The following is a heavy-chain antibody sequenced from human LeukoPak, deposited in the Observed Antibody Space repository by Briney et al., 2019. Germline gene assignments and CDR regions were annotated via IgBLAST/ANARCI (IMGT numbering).Heavy chain of an antibody. D-gene: IGHD2-21*02. CDR2: ISYDGSNK. J-gene: IGHJ6*03. CDR3: ARELVTPASLGLYYYYYMDV. V-gene: IGHV3-30*01. CDR1: GFTFSYYN. Sequence: GGSLRLSCAASGFTFSYYNMNWVRQAPGKGLEWVAVISYDGSNKYYADSVKGRFTISRDNSKNTLYLQMNSLRAEDTAVYYCARELVTPASLGLYYYYYMDVWGKGTTVTVSS.